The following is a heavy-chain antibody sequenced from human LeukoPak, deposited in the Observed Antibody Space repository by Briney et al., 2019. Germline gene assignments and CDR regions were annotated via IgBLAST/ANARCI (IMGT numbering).Heavy chain of an antibody. CDR1: VFTFSDHA. Sequence: GRSLSLSCAATVFTFSDHAVHWVRQAPGKGLEWVTVISHDGFNQKYADSVKGRFTVSRDNSENMQFLQMNALRPEDTAVYYCARDGAARLLRYYYYMDVWGKGTTVTVS. CDR3: ARDGAARLLRYYYYMDV. D-gene: IGHD6-6*01. V-gene: IGHV3-30*04. J-gene: IGHJ6*03. CDR2: ISHDGFNQ.